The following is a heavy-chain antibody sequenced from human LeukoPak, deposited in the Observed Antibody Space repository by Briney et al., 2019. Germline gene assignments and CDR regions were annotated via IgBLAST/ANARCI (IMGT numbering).Heavy chain of an antibody. CDR1: GFTVSSNY. V-gene: IGHV3-53*01. Sequence: GGCLRLSCAVSGFTVSSNYMGWVRQAAGRGMGWVSVFYSSGSTYYADSVKGRFTISRDNSENTLFLQMTTLRAEDTAVYYCARLEKKSYYYMDVWGKGTTVTVSS. CDR3: ARLEKKSYYYMDV. CDR2: FYSSGST. J-gene: IGHJ6*03. D-gene: IGHD1-1*01.